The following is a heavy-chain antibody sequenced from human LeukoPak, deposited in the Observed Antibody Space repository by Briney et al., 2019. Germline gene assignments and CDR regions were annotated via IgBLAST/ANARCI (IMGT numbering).Heavy chain of an antibody. CDR2: ISSSSSTI. CDR1: GFTFSSYS. D-gene: IGHD1-26*01. Sequence: QSGGSLRLSCAASGFTFSSYSMNWVRQAPGKGLEWVSYISSSSSTIYYADSVKGRFTISRDNAKNSLYLQMNSLRAEDTAVYYCARGGARLGFDPWGQGTLVTVSS. CDR3: ARGGARLGFDP. J-gene: IGHJ5*02. V-gene: IGHV3-48*01.